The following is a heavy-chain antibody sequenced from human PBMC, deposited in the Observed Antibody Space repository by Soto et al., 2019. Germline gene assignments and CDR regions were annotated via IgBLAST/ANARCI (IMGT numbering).Heavy chain of an antibody. Sequence: GASVKVSCKASGYTFTSYGISWVRQAPGQGLEWMGGIIPIFGTANYAQKFQGRVTITADGSTSTAYMELSSLRSEDTAVYYCARGSSDTAMAYYYYGMDVWGQGTTVTVSS. CDR3: ARGSSDTAMAYYYYGMDV. D-gene: IGHD5-18*01. V-gene: IGHV1-69*13. J-gene: IGHJ6*02. CDR2: IIPIFGTA. CDR1: GYTFTSYG.